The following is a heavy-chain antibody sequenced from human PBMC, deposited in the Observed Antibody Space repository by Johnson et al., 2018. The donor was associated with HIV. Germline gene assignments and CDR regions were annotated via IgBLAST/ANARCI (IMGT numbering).Heavy chain of an antibody. J-gene: IGHJ3*02. CDR2: IGTAGDT. D-gene: IGHD3-3*01. Sequence: VQLVESGGALVQPGGSLRLSCAASGFIFSSYDMHWVRQATGKGLEWVSSIGTAGDTYYPDSVKGRFTISSEHTKNSLNLQMNSRRVGDTAVYYCARGGSRITIFGVDTNLGAFNIWGQGTMVTFSS. CDR1: GFIFSSYD. V-gene: IGHV3-13*01. CDR3: ARGGSRITIFGVDTNLGAFNI.